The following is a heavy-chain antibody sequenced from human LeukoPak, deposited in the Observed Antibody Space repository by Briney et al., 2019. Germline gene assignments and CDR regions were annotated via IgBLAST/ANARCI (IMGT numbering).Heavy chain of an antibody. V-gene: IGHV3-21*01. Sequence: GGSLRLFCAVSGFTLSRYSMHCVRQAPGKGLEWVSSNSSCSSYIYYAEAVKGRFTISRDNAKNSLYLQRNSLRAEDTAVYYCARGAAEIAAAGRYYYYGMDVWGQGTTVTVSS. J-gene: IGHJ6*02. CDR1: GFTLSRYS. CDR3: ARGAAEIAAAGRYYYYGMDV. CDR2: NSSCSSYI. D-gene: IGHD6-13*01.